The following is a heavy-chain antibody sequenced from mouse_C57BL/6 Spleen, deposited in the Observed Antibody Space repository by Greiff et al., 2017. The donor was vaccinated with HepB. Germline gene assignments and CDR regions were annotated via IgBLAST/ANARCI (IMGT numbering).Heavy chain of an antibody. Sequence: QVQLQQSDAELVKPGASVKISCKVSGYTFTDHTIHWMKQRPEPGLEWIGYIYPRDGSTKYNEKFKGNATLTADKSSSTTYMQLNSLTSADSAVYFCVYDYGSSYGAYWGQGTLVTVSA. J-gene: IGHJ3*01. D-gene: IGHD1-1*01. V-gene: IGHV1-78*01. CDR1: GYTFTDHT. CDR3: VYDYGSSYGAY. CDR2: IYPRDGST.